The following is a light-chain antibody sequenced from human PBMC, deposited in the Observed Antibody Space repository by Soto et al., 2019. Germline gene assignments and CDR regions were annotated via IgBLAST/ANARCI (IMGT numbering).Light chain of an antibody. J-gene: IGLJ2*01. CDR3: QIWDTGATVV. CDR2: LSSDGSH. V-gene: IGLV4-69*01. Sequence: QLVLTQSPSASASLGASVKLTCTLSSGHSSYAIAWHQQQPEKGPRYLMKLSSDGSHSKGDGIPDRFSGSSSGAERYLTISSLQSEYEADYYCQIWDTGATVVFCGVTKLAGL. CDR1: SGHSSYA.